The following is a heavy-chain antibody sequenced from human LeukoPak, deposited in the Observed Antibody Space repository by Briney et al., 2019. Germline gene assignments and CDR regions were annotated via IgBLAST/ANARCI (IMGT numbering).Heavy chain of an antibody. Sequence: GGSLRLSCAASGFPFGSYAMSWVRQAPGKGLEWVSSVSGSGDKIYYADSVKGRFTISRDNSKNTLYLQLNSLRAEDTAVYYCAKPIFRQMAAAGEFDYWGQGTLVTVSS. J-gene: IGHJ4*02. CDR2: VSGSGDKI. CDR1: GFPFGSYA. CDR3: AKPIFRQMAAAGEFDY. V-gene: IGHV3-23*01. D-gene: IGHD6-13*01.